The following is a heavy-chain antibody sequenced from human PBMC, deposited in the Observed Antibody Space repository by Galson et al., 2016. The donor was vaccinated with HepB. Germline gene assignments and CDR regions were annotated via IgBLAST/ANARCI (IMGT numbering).Heavy chain of an antibody. CDR1: GFTFKDYT. CDR2: ISWHSRSI. V-gene: IGHV3-9*03. J-gene: IGHJ4*02. D-gene: IGHD2-2*01. CDR3: AKGDCSTSSCFSLHY. Sequence: LRLSCAASGFTFKDYTMHWVRQAPGKGLEWVSSISWHSRSIGYADSVKGRFTISRDNAKNSVYLEMNSLRSEDMALYYCAKGDCSTSSCFSLHYWGQGTLVTVSS.